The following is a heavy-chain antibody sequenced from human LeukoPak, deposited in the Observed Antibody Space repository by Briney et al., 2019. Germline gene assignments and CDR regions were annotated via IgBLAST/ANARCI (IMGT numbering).Heavy chain of an antibody. Sequence: SETLSLTCTVSRGSISPYYWSWLRQPPGMGLEWIGFIYYSGSTSYNPSLKSRVTISVDTSKNQFSLKLSSVTAADTAVYYCARRIVVVLAAMADYYYGMDVWGQGTTVTVSS. V-gene: IGHV4-59*12. J-gene: IGHJ6*02. CDR2: IYYSGST. D-gene: IGHD2-2*01. CDR1: RGSISPYY. CDR3: ARRIVVVLAAMADYYYGMDV.